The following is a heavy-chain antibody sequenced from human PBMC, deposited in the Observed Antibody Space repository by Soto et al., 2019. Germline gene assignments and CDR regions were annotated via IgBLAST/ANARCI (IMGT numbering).Heavy chain of an antibody. CDR3: AREKWELLGGMDD. CDR2: INHSAST. CDR1: GGSFSGYY. J-gene: IGHJ6*02. V-gene: IGHV4-34*01. Sequence: QVQLQQWGAGLLKPSESLSLTCAVYGGSFSGYYWSWIRQPPGKGLEWMGEINHSASTNYNPSPKGRVTISLDTSKNQFSLTLSSVTAADTAVYDCAREKWELLGGMDDWGQGTTVTVSS. D-gene: IGHD1-26*01.